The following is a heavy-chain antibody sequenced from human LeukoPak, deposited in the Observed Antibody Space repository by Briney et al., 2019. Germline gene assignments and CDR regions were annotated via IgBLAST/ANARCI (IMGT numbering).Heavy chain of an antibody. Sequence: VGALRLSCAASGFTFSDYYMSWIRQAPGKGLEWVSYISSSGSTIYYADSVKGRFTISTDNAKNSLYLQMNSLRAEDTAVYYCARAKKPLLDYWGQGTLVTVSS. J-gene: IGHJ4*02. V-gene: IGHV3-11*01. CDR1: GFTFSDYY. CDR3: ARAKKPLLDY. CDR2: ISSSGSTI.